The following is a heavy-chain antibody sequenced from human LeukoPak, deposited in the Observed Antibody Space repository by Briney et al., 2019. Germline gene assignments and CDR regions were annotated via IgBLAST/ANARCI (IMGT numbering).Heavy chain of an antibody. CDR3: ARALPDGYSSSRY. Sequence: GGPLRLSCAASGFTFSSYSMNWVRQAPGKGLEWVSSISNSSSYIYYADSVKGRFTISRDNSKSTLYLEMNSLRAEDTAVYYCARALPDGYSSSRYWGQGTLVTVSS. D-gene: IGHD6-6*01. CDR2: ISNSSSYI. J-gene: IGHJ4*02. CDR1: GFTFSSYS. V-gene: IGHV3-21*01.